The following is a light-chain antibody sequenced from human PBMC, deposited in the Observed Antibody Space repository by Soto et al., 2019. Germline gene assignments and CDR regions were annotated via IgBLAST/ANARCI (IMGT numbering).Light chain of an antibody. V-gene: IGKV3-20*01. CDR3: QQYGGSPPT. CDR1: QSVSSN. CDR2: GAS. Sequence: EIVMTQAPATLSVSPGERATLSCRASQSVSSNLAWYQQKPGQAPRLLIYGASSRATGIPDRFSGGGSGTDFTLTISRLEPEDFAVYYCQQYGGSPPTFGQGTKVDI. J-gene: IGKJ1*01.